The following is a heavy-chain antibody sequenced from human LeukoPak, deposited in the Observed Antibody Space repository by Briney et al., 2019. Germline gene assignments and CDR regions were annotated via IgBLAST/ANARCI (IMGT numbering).Heavy chain of an antibody. J-gene: IGHJ6*02. V-gene: IGHV1-2*06. D-gene: IGHD2-2*02. CDR1: GYTFTSYA. CDR3: ARMPAAIPTYYYYGMDV. CDR2: INPNSGGT. Sequence: ASVKVSCKASGYTFTSYAMHWVRQAPGQGLEWMGRINPNSGGTNYAQKFQGRVTMTRDTSISTAYMELSRLRSDDTAVYYCARMPAAIPTYYYYGMDVWGQGTTVTVSS.